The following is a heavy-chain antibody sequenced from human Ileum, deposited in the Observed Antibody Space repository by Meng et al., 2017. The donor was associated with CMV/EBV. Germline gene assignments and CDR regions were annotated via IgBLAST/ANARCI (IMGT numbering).Heavy chain of an antibody. V-gene: IGHV3-72*01. D-gene: IGHD1-1*01. CDR1: FIFSDHH. CDR2: VRNRANSCST. Sequence: FIFSDHHIDWVRQAPGKGLEWLARVRNRANSCSTQYTASVKGRFTISRDASKNSVFLQMNSLETEDTAVYFCAKAIARGPTNAFAVWGQGALVTVSS. J-gene: IGHJ3*01. CDR3: AKAIARGPTNAFAV.